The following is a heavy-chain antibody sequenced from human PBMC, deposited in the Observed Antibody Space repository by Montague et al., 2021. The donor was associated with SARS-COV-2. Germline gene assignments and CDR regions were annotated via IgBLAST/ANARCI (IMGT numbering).Heavy chain of an antibody. CDR1: GDSVSTNSGT. CDR3: ARAERGSCGDGNCYQYFFNY. J-gene: IGHJ4*02. Sequence: CAISGDSVSTNSGTWNWVRLSPSRGLEWLGRTYYRSKWYSDYSVSVKSRISINPDTSKNQFSLQLSSVTPEDTAVYYCARAERGSCGDGNCYQYFFNYWGQGTLVTVSS. D-gene: IGHD2-15*01. CDR2: TYYRSKWYS. V-gene: IGHV6-1*01.